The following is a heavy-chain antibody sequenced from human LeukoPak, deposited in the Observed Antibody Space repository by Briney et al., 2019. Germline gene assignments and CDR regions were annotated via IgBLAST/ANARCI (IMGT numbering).Heavy chain of an antibody. J-gene: IGHJ4*02. D-gene: IGHD3-10*01. Sequence: ASVKVSCKASGYTFTSYDINWVRQAPGQGLEWMGWMNPNSGNTGYAQKFQGRVTITRNTSISTAYMELSSLRSEDTAVYYCARASGSGSVSSPYYFDYWGQGTPVTVSS. CDR2: MNPNSGNT. CDR1: GYTFTSYD. CDR3: ARASGSGSVSSPYYFDY. V-gene: IGHV1-8*03.